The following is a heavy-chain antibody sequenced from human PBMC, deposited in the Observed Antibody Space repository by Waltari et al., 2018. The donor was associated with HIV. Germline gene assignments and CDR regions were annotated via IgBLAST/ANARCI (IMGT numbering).Heavy chain of an antibody. CDR1: GYIFTNYH. V-gene: IGHV1-18*01. CDR3: ARDRGLGNKYYKVPYYFDY. D-gene: IGHD2-8*01. CDR2: INSYDENT. Sequence: QAQLVQSGAEVKNPGASVKVSCKASGYIFTNYHINWVRQAPGQGLEWMGWINSYDENTNYAQMFQGRVTMTTDTSTNTVYMELRSLRSDDTAVYYCARDRGLGNKYYKVPYYFDYWGQGTLVTVSA. J-gene: IGHJ4*02.